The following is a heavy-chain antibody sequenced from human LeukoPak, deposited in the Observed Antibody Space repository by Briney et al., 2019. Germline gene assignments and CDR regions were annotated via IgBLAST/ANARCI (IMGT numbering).Heavy chain of an antibody. D-gene: IGHD2-15*01. J-gene: IGHJ3*01. V-gene: IGHV4-30-4*01. CDR3: ARDCSGGSCYGALDA. CDR1: GGSINSDDYY. CDR2: IYNRGST. Sequence: NPSETLSLTCTVSGGSINSDDYYWSWIRQPPGKGLEWIGYIYNRGSTYYNPSLKSRVTISLDTSRNQFSLRLSSVTAADTAMYYCARDCSGGSCYGALDAWGQGTMVTVSS.